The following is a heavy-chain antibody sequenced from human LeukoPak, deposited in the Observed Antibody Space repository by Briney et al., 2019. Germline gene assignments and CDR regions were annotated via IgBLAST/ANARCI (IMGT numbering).Heavy chain of an antibody. CDR2: ISAYNGNT. J-gene: IGHJ6*03. CDR1: GYTFTSYG. V-gene: IGHV1-18*01. D-gene: IGHD2-2*01. CDR3: ARVGGYCSSTSCRNYYYYYYMDV. Sequence: ASVKVSCKASGYTFTSYGISWVRQAPGQGLEWMGWISAYNGNTNYAQKLQGRVTMTTDTSTSTAYMELRSLRSDDTAMYYCARVGGYCSSTSCRNYYYYYYMDVWGKGTTVTVSS.